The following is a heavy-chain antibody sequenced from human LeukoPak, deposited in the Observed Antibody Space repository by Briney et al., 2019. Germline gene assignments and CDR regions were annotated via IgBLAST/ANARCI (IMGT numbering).Heavy chain of an antibody. J-gene: IGHJ3*02. D-gene: IGHD3-22*01. CDR1: GGSISSYH. CDR3: AKYYYDSSGYGAFDI. V-gene: IGHV4-59*01. Sequence: SETLSLTCTVSGGSISSYHWSWIRQPPGKGLQWIGFIYSSGSTNYNPSLKSRVTISVDTSKNQFSLKLSSVTAADTAVYYCAKYYYDSSGYGAFDIWGQGTMVTVSS. CDR2: IYSSGST.